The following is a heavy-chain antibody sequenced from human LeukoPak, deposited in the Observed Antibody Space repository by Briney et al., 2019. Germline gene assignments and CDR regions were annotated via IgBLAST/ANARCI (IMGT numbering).Heavy chain of an antibody. CDR1: GFTFSTYP. CDR2: ISATGDRA. J-gene: IGHJ3*01. CDR3: ARDGALDYGGETVLDL. Sequence: GGSLRLSCAASGFTFSTYPLDWVRQAPGKGLEWVSAISATGDRAYYADSVKGRLTTSRDNSMNTLYLHMNSLGAEDTAIYYCARDGALDYGGETVLDLWGRGTMVSVSS. V-gene: IGHV3-23*01. D-gene: IGHD4-23*01.